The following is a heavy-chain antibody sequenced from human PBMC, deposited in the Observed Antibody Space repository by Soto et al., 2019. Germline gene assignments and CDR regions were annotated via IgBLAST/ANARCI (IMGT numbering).Heavy chain of an antibody. J-gene: IGHJ4*02. V-gene: IGHV4-4*02. CDR1: SGSISSSNW. CDR2: IYHSGST. CDR3: ARVVVKSGYAKGSYFDY. Sequence: PSETLSLTCAVSSGSISSSNWWSWVRQPTGKGLEWIGEIYHSGSTNYNPSLKSRVTISVDKSKNQFSLKLSSVTAADTAVYYCARVVVKSGYAKGSYFDYWGQGTLVTVSS. D-gene: IGHD5-12*01.